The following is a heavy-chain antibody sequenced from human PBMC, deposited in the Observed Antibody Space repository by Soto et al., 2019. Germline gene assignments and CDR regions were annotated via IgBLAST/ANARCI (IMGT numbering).Heavy chain of an antibody. Sequence: PSETLSITCTVSGGSISSSTYYWYWIRQPPGKGLEWIGAMYYTGNKNYNPSLESRVTMSVDTSKNQFSLKLSSVTPTDTAVYYCARRSSSSLGSVLDPWGRGILVTVSS. J-gene: IGHJ5*02. D-gene: IGHD6-6*01. CDR3: ARRSSSSLGSVLDP. CDR1: GGSISSSTYY. V-gene: IGHV4-39*01. CDR2: MYYTGNK.